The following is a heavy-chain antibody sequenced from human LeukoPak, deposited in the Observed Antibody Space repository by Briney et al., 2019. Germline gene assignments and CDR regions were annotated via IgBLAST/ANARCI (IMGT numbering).Heavy chain of an antibody. Sequence: ASVKVSCKASGYTFTSYYTHWVRQAPGQGLEWMGIINPSGGSTSYAQKFQGRVTMTRDTSTSTVYMELSSLRSEDTAVYYCARDVGGWYKIPLFWGQGTLVTVSS. CDR1: GYTFTSYY. CDR3: ARDVGGWYKIPLF. V-gene: IGHV1-46*01. D-gene: IGHD6-19*01. CDR2: INPSGGST. J-gene: IGHJ4*02.